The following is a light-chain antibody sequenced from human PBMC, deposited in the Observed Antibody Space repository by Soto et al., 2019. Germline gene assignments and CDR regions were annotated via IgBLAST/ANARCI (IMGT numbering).Light chain of an antibody. J-gene: IGKJ1*01. CDR3: QQYDNRWT. Sequence: EIVMTQSPVTLSVSPGERATLSCRASQSISSSLAWYQKKPGQAPRLLIYGASTSAPGIPARFSGSGYGTEFTLTISSLQSEDFAVYYCQQYDNRWTFGQGTRVEIK. V-gene: IGKV3-15*01. CDR1: QSISSS. CDR2: GAS.